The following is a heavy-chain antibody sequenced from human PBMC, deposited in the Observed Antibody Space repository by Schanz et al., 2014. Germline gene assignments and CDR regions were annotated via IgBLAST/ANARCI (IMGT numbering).Heavy chain of an antibody. CDR3: ARGRTFDY. CDR2: MNPNSGNP. CDR1: GYTFTGYY. Sequence: QVQLVQSGAEMKKPGASVKVSCKASGYTFTGYYMHWVRQAPGQGLEWLGWMNPNSGNPGFAQKFRGRVTMTRNTSMSTAYIELHILTSEDTAVYSCARGRTFDYWGQGTLVTVSS. V-gene: IGHV1-8*01. J-gene: IGHJ4*02.